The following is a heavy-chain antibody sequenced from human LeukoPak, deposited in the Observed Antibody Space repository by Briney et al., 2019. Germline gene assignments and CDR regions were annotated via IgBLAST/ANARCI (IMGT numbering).Heavy chain of an antibody. V-gene: IGHV3-48*02. Sequence: GGSLRLSCAASEFAFSTYNMNWVRQAPGKGLEWVSYISTGSSTTYYADSVKGRFTISRDNVENSLYLQMNSLRDEDTAVYYCARVAAGYSVNYFDYWGRGTLVTVSS. CDR2: ISTGSSTT. J-gene: IGHJ4*02. D-gene: IGHD4-23*01. CDR1: EFAFSTYN. CDR3: ARVAAGYSVNYFDY.